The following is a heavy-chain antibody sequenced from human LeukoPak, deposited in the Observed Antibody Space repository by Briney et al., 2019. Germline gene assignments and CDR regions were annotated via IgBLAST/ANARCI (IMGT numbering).Heavy chain of an antibody. D-gene: IGHD6-25*01. J-gene: IGHJ4*02. V-gene: IGHV1-46*01. Sequence: ASVKVSCKASGYTFTNYYIHRMRQAPGQGLEWVGIINLNAVTTRYAQKFQGRITVTRDTSTSTVYMGLSSLRSEDTAVYFCAREGAAEAKNFDYWGQGTLVIVSS. CDR2: INLNAVTT. CDR1: GYTFTNYY. CDR3: AREGAAEAKNFDY.